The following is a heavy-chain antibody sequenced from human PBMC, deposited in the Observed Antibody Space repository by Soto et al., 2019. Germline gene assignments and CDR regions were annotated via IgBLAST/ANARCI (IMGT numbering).Heavy chain of an antibody. Sequence: QVQLVQSGTEVRKPGSSVKVSCKASGGLFSTYAITWVRQAPGQGLEWVGGIITLFATTHYAQKFQGRVAITADESTNTAYLELSRLRSEDTAVYYCARDVCATTSCSIPHWYFDLWGRGTLVVVSS. V-gene: IGHV1-69*01. CDR1: GGLFSTYA. J-gene: IGHJ2*01. CDR3: ARDVCATTSCSIPHWYFDL. D-gene: IGHD2-2*01. CDR2: IITLFATT.